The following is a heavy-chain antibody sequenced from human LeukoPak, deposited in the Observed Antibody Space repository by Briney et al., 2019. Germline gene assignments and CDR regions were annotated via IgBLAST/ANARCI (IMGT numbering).Heavy chain of an antibody. CDR3: ARHTPPYYYDSSGYCDY. CDR2: IRRKPHSYAT. V-gene: IGHV3-73*01. CDR1: GFTFSGSA. J-gene: IGHJ4*02. Sequence: GGSLRLSCAASGFTFSGSAMHWVRQAAGKGLEWVGRIRRKPHSYATAYAASVKGRFTISRDDSKNMAYLQMNSLKTEDTAVYYCARHTPPYYYDSSGYCDYWGQGTLVTVSS. D-gene: IGHD3-22*01.